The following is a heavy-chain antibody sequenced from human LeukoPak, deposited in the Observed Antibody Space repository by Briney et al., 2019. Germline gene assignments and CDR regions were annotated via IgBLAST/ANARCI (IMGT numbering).Heavy chain of an antibody. CDR3: ARGGTAVIAPYAFDI. J-gene: IGHJ3*02. Sequence: SETLSLTCTVCGGSNSRYYWSWIRQPPGKGLEWIGYIYYSGSTNCNPSVKSRVAMSVDTSKKQFSLKLSSLTAADTAVYYCARGGTAVIAPYAFDIWGQGTMVTVSS. CDR2: IYYSGST. CDR1: GGSNSRYY. V-gene: IGHV4-59*01. D-gene: IGHD4-23*01.